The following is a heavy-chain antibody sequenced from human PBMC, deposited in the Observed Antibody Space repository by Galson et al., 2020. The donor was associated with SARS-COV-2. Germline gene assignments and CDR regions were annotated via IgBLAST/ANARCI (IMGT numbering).Heavy chain of an antibody. CDR1: GFTFSSYG. Sequence: GESLKISCAASGFTFSSYGMHWVRQAPGKGLEWVAVISYDGSNKYYADSVKGRFTISRDNSKNTLYLQMNSLRAEDTAVYYCARVETLPPPIDYWGQGTLVTVSS. V-gene: IGHV3-30*03. D-gene: IGHD1-26*01. J-gene: IGHJ4*02. CDR2: ISYDGSNK. CDR3: ARVETLPPPIDY.